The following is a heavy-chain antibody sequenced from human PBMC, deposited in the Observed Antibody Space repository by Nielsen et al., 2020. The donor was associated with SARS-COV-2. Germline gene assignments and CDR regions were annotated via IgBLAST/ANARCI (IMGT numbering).Heavy chain of an antibody. J-gene: IGHJ3*02. D-gene: IGHD5-12*01. Sequence: GESLKISCAASGFTFSSYGMHWVRQAPGKGLEWVAVIWYDGSNKYYADSVKGRFTISRDNSKNTLYLQMNSLRAEDTAVYYCARDRGDSGYDDAFDIWGKGQWSPSLQ. CDR2: IWYDGSNK. CDR1: GFTFSSYG. V-gene: IGHV3-33*01. CDR3: ARDRGDSGYDDAFDI.